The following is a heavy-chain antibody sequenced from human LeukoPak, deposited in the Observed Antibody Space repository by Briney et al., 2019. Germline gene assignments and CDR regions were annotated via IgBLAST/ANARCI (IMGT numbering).Heavy chain of an antibody. CDR3: ARDGTSSRTFDY. Sequence: PSETLSLTCTVSGGSISSGGYYWSWIRQHPGKGLEWIGYIYYSGSTYYNPSLKSRVTISVDTSKNQFSLKLSSVTAADTAVYYCARDGTSSRTFDYWGQGTLVTVSS. D-gene: IGHD1-7*01. V-gene: IGHV4-31*03. CDR2: IYYSGST. CDR1: GGSISSGGYY. J-gene: IGHJ4*02.